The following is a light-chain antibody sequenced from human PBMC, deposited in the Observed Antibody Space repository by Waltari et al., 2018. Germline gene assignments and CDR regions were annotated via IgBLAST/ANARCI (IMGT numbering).Light chain of an antibody. V-gene: IGLV2-14*03. CDR1: STAIGVYNH. Sequence: QSALTPPASVSGSPGQSTTISCTGTSTAIGVYNHVSWYQQHPGKVPKLVIYDVVGRPSGVSDRFSGSKSGNTASLTISGLQTEDEADYYCSSYTSTSTFVFGSGTKVTVL. CDR2: DVV. CDR3: SSYTSTSTFV. J-gene: IGLJ1*01.